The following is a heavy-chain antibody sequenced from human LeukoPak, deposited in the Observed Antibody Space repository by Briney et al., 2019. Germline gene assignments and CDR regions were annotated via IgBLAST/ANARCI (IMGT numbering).Heavy chain of an antibody. V-gene: IGHV3-15*01. Sequence: PGGSLRLSCAASGFTFSNAWMSWVRQAPGKGLEWVGRIKSKTDGGTTDYAAPVKGRFTISRDNAKNSLYLQMNSLRAEDTAVYYCARDQGLLVVAGRFGYWGQGTLVTVSS. J-gene: IGHJ4*02. CDR2: IKSKTDGGTT. CDR3: ARDQGLLVVAGRFGY. CDR1: GFTFSNAW. D-gene: IGHD6-19*01.